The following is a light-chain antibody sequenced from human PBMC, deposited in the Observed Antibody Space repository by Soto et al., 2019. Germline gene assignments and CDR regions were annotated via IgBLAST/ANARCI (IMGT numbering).Light chain of an antibody. Sequence: DIQLTQSPSFLSASVGDRFTITCRASQGISSFLVWYQQKPGKAPKVLIYAASTLQSGVPSRFSGSGSGTEFTLTVSSLQPEDFATYYCQQVKSYPITFGQGTRLEIK. J-gene: IGKJ5*01. V-gene: IGKV1-9*01. CDR3: QQVKSYPIT. CDR1: QGISSF. CDR2: AAS.